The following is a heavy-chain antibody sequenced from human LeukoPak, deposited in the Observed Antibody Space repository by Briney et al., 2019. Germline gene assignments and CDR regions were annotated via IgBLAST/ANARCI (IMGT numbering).Heavy chain of an antibody. J-gene: IGHJ3*02. CDR1: GFTFNDYA. D-gene: IGHD5-24*01. CDR3: AKEKMATIGGDAFDI. CDR2: ISGSGGST. V-gene: IGHV3-23*01. Sequence: PGGSLRLSCAASGFTFNDYAMSWVRQAAGKGLEWVSGISGSGGSTYYADSVKGRFTISRDNSKNTLYLQMNSLRAEDTAVYYCAKEKMATIGGDAFDIWGQGTMVTVSS.